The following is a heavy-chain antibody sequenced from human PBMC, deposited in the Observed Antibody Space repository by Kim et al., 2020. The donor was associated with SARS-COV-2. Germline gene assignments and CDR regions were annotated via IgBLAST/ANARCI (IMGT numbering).Heavy chain of an antibody. CDR3: ARDGTEYYYGSGSYCNDSPFDY. CDR2: ISYDGSNK. Sequence: GGSLRLSCAASGFTFSSYAMHWVRQAPGKGLEWVAVISYDGSNKYYADSVKGRFTISRDNSKNTLYLQMNSLRAEDTAVYYCARDGTEYYYGSGSYCNDSPFDYWGQGTLVTVSS. CDR1: GFTFSSYA. V-gene: IGHV3-30-3*01. J-gene: IGHJ4*02. D-gene: IGHD3-10*01.